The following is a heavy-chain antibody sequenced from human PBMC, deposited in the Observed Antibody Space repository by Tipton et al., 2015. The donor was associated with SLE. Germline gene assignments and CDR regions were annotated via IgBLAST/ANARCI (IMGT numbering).Heavy chain of an antibody. CDR1: GGSISSGSYY. CDR3: ARDRSGSYWYFDL. Sequence: TLSLTCTVSGGSISSGSYYWSWIRQPAGKGPEWIGRIYTSGSTNYNPSLKSRVTISVDTSKNQFSLKLSSVTAADTAVYYCARDRSGSYWYFDLWGRGTLVTVSS. D-gene: IGHD1-26*01. J-gene: IGHJ2*01. V-gene: IGHV4-61*02. CDR2: IYTSGST.